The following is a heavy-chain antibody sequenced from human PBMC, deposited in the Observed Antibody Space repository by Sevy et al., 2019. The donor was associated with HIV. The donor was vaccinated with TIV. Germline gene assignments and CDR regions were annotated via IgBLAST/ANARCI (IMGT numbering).Heavy chain of an antibody. V-gene: IGHV4-4*07. Sequence: SETLSLTYTVSGGSISSYYWSWIRQPAGKGLEWIGRIYTSGSTNYNPSLKSRVTMSVDTSKNQFSLKLSSVTAADTAVYYCARERPPRSWGSPDAFDIWGQGTMVTVSS. J-gene: IGHJ3*02. CDR3: ARERPPRSWGSPDAFDI. CDR1: GGSISSYY. CDR2: IYTSGST. D-gene: IGHD7-27*01.